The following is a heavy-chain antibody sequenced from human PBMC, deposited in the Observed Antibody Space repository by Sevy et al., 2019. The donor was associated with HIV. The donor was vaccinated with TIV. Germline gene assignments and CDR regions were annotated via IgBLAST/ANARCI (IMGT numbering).Heavy chain of an antibody. D-gene: IGHD2-15*01. CDR2: IVGRGGST. V-gene: IGHV3-23*01. CDR1: GFAFSSFA. CDR3: AKEFGGFYFDY. Sequence: GGSLRLSCAASGFAFSSFAMSWVRQAPGKGLEWVSAIVGRGGSTYYADSVKGRFTISRDNSKNTLYLQMNSLRAEDTAVYYCAKEFGGFYFDYWGQGTLVTVSS. J-gene: IGHJ4*02.